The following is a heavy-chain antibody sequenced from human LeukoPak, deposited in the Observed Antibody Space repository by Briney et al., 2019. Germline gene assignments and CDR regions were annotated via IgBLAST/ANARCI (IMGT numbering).Heavy chain of an antibody. CDR3: ARDPVATAIDDAFDI. J-gene: IGHJ3*02. V-gene: IGHV3-7*01. CDR2: IKQDGSEK. CDR1: GFTFSSCW. Sequence: GGSLRLSCAASGFTFSSCWMSWVRQAPGKGLEWVANIKQDGSEKYYVDSVKGRFTISRDNAKNSLYLQMNSLRAEDTAVYYCARDPVATAIDDAFDIWGQGTMVTVSS. D-gene: IGHD2-21*02.